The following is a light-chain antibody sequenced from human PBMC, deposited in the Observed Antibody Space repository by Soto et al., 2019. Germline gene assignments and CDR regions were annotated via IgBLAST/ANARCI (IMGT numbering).Light chain of an antibody. CDR3: QSYDSSLTV. CDR1: SSNIGAGYD. V-gene: IGLV1-40*01. J-gene: IGLJ1*01. CDR2: ANN. Sequence: QSVLTQPPSVSGAPGQRVTISCSGSSSNIGAGYDVHWYQQLPGKAPELLIYANNNRPSGVPDRFSGSKSVTSASLAIAGLQAEDEADYYCQSYDSSLTVFGTGTKLTVL.